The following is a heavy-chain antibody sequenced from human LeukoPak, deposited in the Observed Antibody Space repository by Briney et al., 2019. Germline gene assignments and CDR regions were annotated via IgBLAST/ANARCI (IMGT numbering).Heavy chain of an antibody. CDR3: ARASRITMVRGVIIMGYYYYYYMDV. CDR2: IKQDGSEK. D-gene: IGHD3-10*01. Sequence: GGSLRLSCAASGFTFSSYWMSWVRQAPGKGLEWVANIKQDGSEKYYVDSVKGRFTISRDNAKNSLYLQMNSLRAEDTALYYCARASRITMVRGVIIMGYYYYYYMDVWGKGTTVTVSS. V-gene: IGHV3-7*03. CDR1: GFTFSSYW. J-gene: IGHJ6*03.